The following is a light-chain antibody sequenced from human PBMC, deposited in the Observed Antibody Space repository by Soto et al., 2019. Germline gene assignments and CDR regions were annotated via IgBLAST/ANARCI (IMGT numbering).Light chain of an antibody. Sequence: EIVLTQSPGTLSLSPGERATLSCRASQSVSSSYLAWYQQKPGQAPRLLIYGTSSRATAIPDRFSGSVSGTDFTLTISRLEPEDFAVYYCQQYGSSAWTFGQGTKVEI. J-gene: IGKJ1*01. CDR2: GTS. CDR1: QSVSSSY. V-gene: IGKV3-20*01. CDR3: QQYGSSAWT.